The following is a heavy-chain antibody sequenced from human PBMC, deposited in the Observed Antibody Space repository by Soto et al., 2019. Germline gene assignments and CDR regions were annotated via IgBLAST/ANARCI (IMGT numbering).Heavy chain of an antibody. CDR1: GYTFTSYG. Sequence: ASVKVSCKASGYTFTSYGISWVRQAPGQGLEWMGWISAYNGNTNYAQKLQGRVTMTTDTSTSTAYMELRSLRSDDTAVYYCASHYYGSGSHQGYYYGMGVWGQGTTVTVSS. J-gene: IGHJ6*02. V-gene: IGHV1-18*04. CDR3: ASHYYGSGSHQGYYYGMGV. D-gene: IGHD3-10*01. CDR2: ISAYNGNT.